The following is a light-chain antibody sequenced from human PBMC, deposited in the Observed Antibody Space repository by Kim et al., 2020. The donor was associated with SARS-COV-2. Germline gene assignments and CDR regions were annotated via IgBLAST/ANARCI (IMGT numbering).Light chain of an antibody. CDR2: ATS. CDR3: QQTYSSPPT. CDR1: QSISSY. V-gene: IGKV1-39*01. Sequence: DIQMTQSPSSLSASVGDRVTITCRASQSISSYLNWYQHKPGKAPKLLICATSTLQSGVPSRFSGSRSGTDFTLTISSLQPEDFAAYYCQQTYSSPPTFGQGTKLEI. J-gene: IGKJ2*01.